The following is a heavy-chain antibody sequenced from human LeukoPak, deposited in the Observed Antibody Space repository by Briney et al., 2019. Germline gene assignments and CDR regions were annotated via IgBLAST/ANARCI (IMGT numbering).Heavy chain of an antibody. V-gene: IGHV2-5*02. CDR2: TKWDDDK. Sequence: SGATLVKPTETLTLPRTFSGVPLSTSGVGVGWIRQPPGKALEWLALTKWDDDKRYSPSLKSGLILAKDTSRNQVVLTMTNMDPVDTATYYCAHRTYCPFHFWGQGTLVTVSS. J-gene: IGHJ4*02. CDR3: AHRTYCPFHF. D-gene: IGHD2-15*01. CDR1: GVPLSTSGVG.